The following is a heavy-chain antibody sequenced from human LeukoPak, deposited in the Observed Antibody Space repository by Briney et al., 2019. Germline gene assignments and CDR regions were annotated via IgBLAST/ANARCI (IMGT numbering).Heavy chain of an antibody. D-gene: IGHD1-26*01. CDR3: ARVEGAGYFDY. CDR2: IYYSGST. J-gene: IGHJ4*02. V-gene: IGHV4-59*01. Sequence: SETLSLTCTVSGASITDYYWTWIRQPPGKGLEWIGYIYYSGSTNYNPSLKSRVTISVDTSKNQFSLKLSSVTAADTAVYYCARVEGAGYFDYWGQGTLVTVSS. CDR1: GASITDYY.